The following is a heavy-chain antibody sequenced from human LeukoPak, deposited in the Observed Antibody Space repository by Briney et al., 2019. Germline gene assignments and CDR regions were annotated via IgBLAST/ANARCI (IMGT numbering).Heavy chain of an antibody. J-gene: IGHJ6*04. V-gene: IGHV3-30-3*01. CDR1: GFTFSSYA. Sequence: PGRSLRLSCAASGFTFSSYAMHWVRQAPGKGLEWVAVISYDGSNKYYADSVKGRFTISRDNSKNTLYLQMNSLRAEDTAVYYCARAVIDDPDYYYYGMDVWGKGTTVTVSS. D-gene: IGHD2/OR15-2a*01. CDR3: ARAVIDDPDYYYYGMDV. CDR2: ISYDGSNK.